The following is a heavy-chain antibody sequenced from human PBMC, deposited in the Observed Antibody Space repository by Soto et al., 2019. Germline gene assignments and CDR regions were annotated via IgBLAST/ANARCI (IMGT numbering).Heavy chain of an antibody. V-gene: IGHV4-38-2*01. D-gene: IGHD5-18*01. J-gene: IGHJ4*02. CDR3: ASGYSYGAFDY. CDR2: IYHSGST. CDR1: GYSISSGYY. Sequence: SETLSLTCAVSGYSISSGYYWGWIRQPPGKGLEWIGSIYHSGSTYYNPSLKSRVTISVDTSKNQFSLKLSSVTAADTAVYYCASGYSYGAFDYWGKGTLATVS.